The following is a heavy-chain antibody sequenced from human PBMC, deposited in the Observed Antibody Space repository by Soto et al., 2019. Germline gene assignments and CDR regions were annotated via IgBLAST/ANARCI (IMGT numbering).Heavy chain of an antibody. V-gene: IGHV4-31*03. CDR1: GGSISSGGYY. Sequence: QVQLQESGPGLVKHSQTLSLTCTVSGGSISSGGYYWSWIRQHPGKGLEWIGYIYYSGSTYYNPSLTSRVTISVDTSKNQFALKRSSVTAADTAVYYCARMDTMVRGRHWAIDYWGQGTLGTVSS. J-gene: IGHJ4*02. D-gene: IGHD3-10*01. CDR2: IYYSGST. CDR3: ARMDTMVRGRHWAIDY.